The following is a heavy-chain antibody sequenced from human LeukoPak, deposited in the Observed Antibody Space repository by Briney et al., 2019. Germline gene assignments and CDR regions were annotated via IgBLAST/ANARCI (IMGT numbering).Heavy chain of an antibody. Sequence: GGSLRLSCAASGFTFSSYWMSWVRQAPGKGLEWVANIKQDGSEKNYVDSVKGRFTISRDNAKNSLYLQMNSLRAEDTAVYYCASVGSMKQEGYCSSTSCYYYYYYYMDVWGKGTTVTVSS. CDR2: IKQDGSEK. V-gene: IGHV3-7*01. CDR1: GFTFSSYW. J-gene: IGHJ6*03. D-gene: IGHD2-2*01. CDR3: ASVGSMKQEGYCSSTSCYYYYYYYMDV.